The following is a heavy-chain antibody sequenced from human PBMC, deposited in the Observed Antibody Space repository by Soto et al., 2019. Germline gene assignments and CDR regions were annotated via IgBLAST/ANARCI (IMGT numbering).Heavy chain of an antibody. CDR3: ARLGLGPRAQYYFDY. Sequence: PGESLKISCKGSGYSFTSYWIGWVRQMPGKGLEWMGIIYPGDSDTRYSPSFQGQVTISADKSISTAYLQWSSLKASDITMYYCARLGLGPRAQYYFDYWGQVTLVTVSS. CDR2: IYPGDSDT. V-gene: IGHV5-51*01. D-gene: IGHD7-27*01. CDR1: GYSFTSYW. J-gene: IGHJ4*02.